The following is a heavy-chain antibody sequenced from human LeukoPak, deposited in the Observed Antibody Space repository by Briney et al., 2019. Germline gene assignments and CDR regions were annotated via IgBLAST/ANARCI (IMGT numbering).Heavy chain of an antibody. CDR3: ATVDPANGWDY. J-gene: IGHJ4*02. Sequence: GESLKISCKGSGYSFSSYWIGWVRQMPGKGLEWMGMIYPADSDTRYSPSFQGQVTISADKSITTAYLQWSSLKASDTAMYYCATVDPANGWDYWGQGTLVTVSA. CDR1: GYSFSSYW. V-gene: IGHV5-51*01. D-gene: IGHD1-1*01. CDR2: IYPADSDT.